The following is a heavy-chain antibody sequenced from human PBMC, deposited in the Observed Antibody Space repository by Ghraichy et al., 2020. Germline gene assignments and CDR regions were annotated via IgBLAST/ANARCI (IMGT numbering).Heavy chain of an antibody. V-gene: IGHV3-7*01. CDR2: INPDGSDK. Sequence: LSLTCAASGFSFSDFWMTWVRQAPGKGLECVANINPDGSDKYHVDSVRGRFTIFRDNANNLLYLQMNSLRVEDTAVYYCAKGSTWGQGALVTVSS. J-gene: IGHJ4*02. CDR1: GFSFSDFW. CDR3: AKGST.